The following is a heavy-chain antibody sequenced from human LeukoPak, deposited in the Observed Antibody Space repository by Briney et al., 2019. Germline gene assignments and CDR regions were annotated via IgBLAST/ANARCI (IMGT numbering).Heavy chain of an antibody. CDR1: GGSISSSSYY. CDR3: ARQRYYYDSSNYFDY. Sequence: SETLSLTCTVSGGSISSSSYYWGWIRQPPGKGLEWIGSIYYSGSTYYNPSLKSRVTISVDTSKNQFSLKLSSVTAADTAVYYCARQRYYYDSSNYFDYWGQGALVTVSS. D-gene: IGHD3-22*01. CDR2: IYYSGST. J-gene: IGHJ4*02. V-gene: IGHV4-39*07.